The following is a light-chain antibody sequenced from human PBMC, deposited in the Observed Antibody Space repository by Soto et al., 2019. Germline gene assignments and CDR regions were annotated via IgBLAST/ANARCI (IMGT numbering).Light chain of an antibody. V-gene: IGLV2-14*01. CDR1: SSDVGGYNY. CDR2: SNY. Sequence: ALTQPASVSGSPGQSITISCTGTSSDVGGYNYVSWYQQHPGKAPKLVIYSNYDRPSGVPDRFSGSTSGTSASLVIRGLQSEDEADYYCAAWDDILNGYVFGGGTKVTVL. CDR3: AAWDDILNGYV. J-gene: IGLJ1*01.